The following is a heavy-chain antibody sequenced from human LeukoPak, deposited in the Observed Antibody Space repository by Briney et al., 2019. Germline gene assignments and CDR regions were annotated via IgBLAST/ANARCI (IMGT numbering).Heavy chain of an antibody. V-gene: IGHV6-1*01. J-gene: IGHJ4*02. CDR2: TYYRSKWYN. Sequence: SQTLSLTCAISGDSVSSNSAAWNWIRQSPSRGLEWLGRTYYRSKWYNDYAVSVKSRLTINPDTSKNQFSLQLNSVTPEDTAVYYCARTEVPEINKGSYYFDYWGQGTLVTVSS. CDR1: GDSVSSNSAA. CDR3: ARTEVPEINKGSYYFDY. D-gene: IGHD1-14*01.